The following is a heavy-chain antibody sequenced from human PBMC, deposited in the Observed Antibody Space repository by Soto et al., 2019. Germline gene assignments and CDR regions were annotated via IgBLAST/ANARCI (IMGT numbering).Heavy chain of an antibody. CDR1: GGSISSSSYY. D-gene: IGHD4-17*01. CDR3: ARHLFYGDYVDY. J-gene: IGHJ4*02. Sequence: PSETLSLTCTVSGGSISSSSYYWGWIRQPPGKGLEWIGSIYYSGSTYYNPSLKSRVTISVDTSKNQFSLKLSSVTAADTAVYYCARHLFYGDYVDYWGQGTLVTVSS. V-gene: IGHV4-39*01. CDR2: IYYSGST.